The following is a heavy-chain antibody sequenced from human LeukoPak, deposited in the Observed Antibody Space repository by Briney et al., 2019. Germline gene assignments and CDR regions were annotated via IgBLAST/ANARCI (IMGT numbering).Heavy chain of an antibody. D-gene: IGHD3-10*01. V-gene: IGHV4-39*01. J-gene: IGHJ4*02. CDR1: GGSISSSSYY. CDR3: ARRPSKGHGGYFDY. Sequence: PLETLSLTCTVSGGSISSSSYYWGWIRQPPGKGLEWIGSIYYSGSTYYNPSLKSRVTISVDTSKNQFSLKLSSVTAADTAVYYCARRPSKGHGGYFDYWGQGTLVTVSS. CDR2: IYYSGST.